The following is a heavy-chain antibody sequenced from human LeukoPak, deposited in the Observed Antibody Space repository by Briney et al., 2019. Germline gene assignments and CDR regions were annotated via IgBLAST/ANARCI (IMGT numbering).Heavy chain of an antibody. J-gene: IGHJ4*02. D-gene: IGHD2-21*01. V-gene: IGHV1-2*02. CDR1: GYTFTGYY. CDR3: ARGAVIAHFDY. Sequence: ASVKVSCKASGYTFTGYYMHWVRQAPGQGLEWMGWINPNSGGSNYAQKFQGRVTITRDTSASTAYMELSSLRSEDAAVYYCARGAVIAHFDYWGQGTLVTVAS. CDR2: INPNSGGS.